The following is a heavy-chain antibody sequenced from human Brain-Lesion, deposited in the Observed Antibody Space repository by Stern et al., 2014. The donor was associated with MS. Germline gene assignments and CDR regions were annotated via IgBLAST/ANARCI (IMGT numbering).Heavy chain of an antibody. CDR1: GGSISSGGYY. CDR3: ARGRVVPGFQYYATDV. V-gene: IGHV4-61*02. J-gene: IGHJ6*02. Sequence: QMQLVQSGPGLVKPSQTLSLSCTVSGGSISSGGYYWSWIRQPAGKGLEWIGRILDSGSTGYNPPLKSRVTISKDTPKTQFSLRLNSMTAADTAVYYCARGRVVPGFQYYATDVWGQGTTVIVSS. CDR2: ILDSGST. D-gene: IGHD2-2*01.